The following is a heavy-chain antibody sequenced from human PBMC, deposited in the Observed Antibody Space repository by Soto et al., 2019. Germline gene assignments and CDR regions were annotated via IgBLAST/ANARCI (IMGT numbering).Heavy chain of an antibody. D-gene: IGHD3-10*01. J-gene: IGHJ6*03. CDR3: ASDLWFCELFRYSYYYMDV. CDR1: GYTFTGYY. CDR2: INPNSGGT. Sequence: ASVKVSCKASGYTFTGYYMHWVRQAPGQGLEWMGWINPNSGGTNYAQKFQGWVTMTRDTSVSTAYMELSSLRSDDTAVYYCASDLWFCELFRYSYYYMDVWGKGTTVTVS. V-gene: IGHV1-2*04.